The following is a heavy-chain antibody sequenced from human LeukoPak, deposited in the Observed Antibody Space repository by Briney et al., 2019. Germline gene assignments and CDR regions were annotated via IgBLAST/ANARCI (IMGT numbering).Heavy chain of an antibody. V-gene: IGHV3-48*01. CDR1: GFTFSSYS. Sequence: AGGSLRLSCAASGFTFSSYSMNWVRQAPGKGLEWVSYISSSSSTIYYADSVKGRFSISRDNSKNTLYLQMNSLRAEDTAVYYCARHSSGSFDYWGQGTLVTVSS. CDR3: ARHSSGSFDY. D-gene: IGHD6-19*01. CDR2: ISSSSSTI. J-gene: IGHJ4*02.